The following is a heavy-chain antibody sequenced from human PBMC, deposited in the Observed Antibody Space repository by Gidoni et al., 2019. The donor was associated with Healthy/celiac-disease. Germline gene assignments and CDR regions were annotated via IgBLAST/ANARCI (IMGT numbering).Heavy chain of an antibody. J-gene: IGHJ4*02. CDR2: ISGSCGST. CDR1: GFTSRSYA. CDR3: AKPSRSLRRDFGFDY. D-gene: IGHD3-16*01. V-gene: IGHV3-23*01. Sequence: EVQLLESGGGLVQPGGSLRLSCAASGFTSRSYAMSWVRQAQGKGLEWVSAISGSCGSTYYADSVKGRFTISRDNSKNTLYLQRNSLRAEDTAVYYCAKPSRSLRRDFGFDYWGQGTLVTVAA.